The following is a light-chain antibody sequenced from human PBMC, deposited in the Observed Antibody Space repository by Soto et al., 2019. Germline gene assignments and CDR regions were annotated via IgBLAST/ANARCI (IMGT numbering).Light chain of an antibody. CDR3: KQAYSLPIT. CDR1: QDIFGY. J-gene: IGKJ5*01. CDR2: GAS. Sequence: DIQVTQSPSSVSASVGDRVTITSRWSQDIFGYLAWYQNKPGRTHELLIHGASRLKSGVPARFGGSGSGTDVTLSINSLQPEDFATYYCKQAYSLPITFGQGTRLEI. V-gene: IGKV1D-12*01.